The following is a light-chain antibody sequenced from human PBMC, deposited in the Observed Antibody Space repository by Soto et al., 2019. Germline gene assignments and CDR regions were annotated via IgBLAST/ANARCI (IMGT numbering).Light chain of an antibody. CDR2: GAS. CDR1: QSVSSSY. Sequence: EIVLTQSPGSLSLSSGEGATLSCRASQSVSSSYLAWYQQKPGQAPRLLIYGASSRATGIPDRFSGSGSGTDFTLTISRLEPEDFVVYYCQQYGSSPVTFGQGTKVEI. V-gene: IGKV3-20*01. J-gene: IGKJ1*01. CDR3: QQYGSSPVT.